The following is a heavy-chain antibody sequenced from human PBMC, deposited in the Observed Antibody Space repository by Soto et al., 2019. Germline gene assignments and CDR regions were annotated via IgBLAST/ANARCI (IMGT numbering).Heavy chain of an antibody. CDR1: GFTFSSYE. CDR2: ISSSGSTI. V-gene: IGHV3-48*03. Sequence: GGSLRLSCAASGFTFSSYEMNWVRQAPGKGLEWVSYISSSGSTIYYADSVKGRFTISRDNAKNSLYLQMNSLRAEDTAVYYCARDCSGGSCYSTYYYYGMDVWGQGTTVIVSS. CDR3: ARDCSGGSCYSTYYYYGMDV. J-gene: IGHJ6*02. D-gene: IGHD2-15*01.